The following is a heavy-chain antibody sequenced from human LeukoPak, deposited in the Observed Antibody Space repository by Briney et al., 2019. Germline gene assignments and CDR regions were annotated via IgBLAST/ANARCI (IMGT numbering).Heavy chain of an antibody. CDR1: GFTFSSYE. V-gene: IGHV3-48*03. CDR3: ARDAQSIAAEIDY. Sequence: GGSLRLSCAASGFTFSSYEMNWVRQAPGKGLEWISYISSSGSTIYYADSVKSRFTFSRDNAKNSLYLQMNSLRAEDTSVYYCARDAQSIAAEIDYWGQGTLVTVSS. D-gene: IGHD6-13*01. J-gene: IGHJ4*02. CDR2: ISSSGSTI.